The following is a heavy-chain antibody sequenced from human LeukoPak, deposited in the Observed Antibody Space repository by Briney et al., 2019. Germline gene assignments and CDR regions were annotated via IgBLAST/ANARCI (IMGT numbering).Heavy chain of an antibody. CDR3: ARVHAAAGDY. CDR1: DSSFRSHD. D-gene: IGHD6-13*01. Sequence: PGGSLRLSCAASDSSFRSHDMSWVRQTLQKGLGWVSSIASDGASFYADSVRGRFTISRDNAKNSLYLQMNSLRAEDTAVYYCARVHAAAGDYWGQGTLVTVSS. V-gene: IGHV3-69-1*01. J-gene: IGHJ4*02. CDR2: IASDGAS.